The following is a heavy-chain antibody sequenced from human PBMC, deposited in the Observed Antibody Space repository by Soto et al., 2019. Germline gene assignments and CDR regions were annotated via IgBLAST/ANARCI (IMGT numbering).Heavy chain of an antibody. CDR1: GFTFSAYA. CDR3: AKNYYFDH. J-gene: IGHJ4*02. CDR2: INVDDSA. V-gene: IGHV3-23*01. Sequence: EVQLLESGGGLVQPGGSLRLSCAASGFTFSAYAMSWVRQAPGMGLEWVSSINVDDSAYYADSVKGRFTISRDNSKSRVFLELSSLRVEDTATFYCAKNYYFDHWGQGTQVTVSS.